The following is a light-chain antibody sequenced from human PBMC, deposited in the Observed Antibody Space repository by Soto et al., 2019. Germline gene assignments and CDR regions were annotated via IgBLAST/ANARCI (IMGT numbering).Light chain of an antibody. CDR2: KAS. V-gene: IGKV1-5*03. CDR1: QSISSW. Sequence: DIPMTQSPSTLSASVGDRVTITCRASQSISSWLAWYQQKPGKAPKVLIYKASSLEGGVPSRFSGSGSGTDFTLTISSLQPEDFATYYCQPANSFPLTFGGGTKVEIK. J-gene: IGKJ4*01. CDR3: QPANSFPLT.